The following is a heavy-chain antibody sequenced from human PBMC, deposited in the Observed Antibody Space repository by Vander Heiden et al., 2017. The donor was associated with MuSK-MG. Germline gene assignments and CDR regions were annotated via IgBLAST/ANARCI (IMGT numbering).Heavy chain of an antibody. J-gene: IGHJ6*03. V-gene: IGHV4-39*01. Sequence: QLQLQESGPGLVKPSETLSLTCTVPGGSISSSSYYWGWIRQPPGKGLEWIGSIYYSGSTYYNPSLKSRVTISVDTSKNQFSLKLSSVTAADTAGYYCARHVVVPAASSLYYYYMDVWGKGTKVTVS. CDR2: IYYSGST. CDR1: GGSISSSSYY. CDR3: ARHVVVPAASSLYYYYMDV. D-gene: IGHD2-2*01.